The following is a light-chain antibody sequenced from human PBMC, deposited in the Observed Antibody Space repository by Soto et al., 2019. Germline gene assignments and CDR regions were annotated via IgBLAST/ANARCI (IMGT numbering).Light chain of an antibody. CDR2: DAS. CDR1: QSVSSY. CDR3: QQRGYWPLT. J-gene: IGKJ4*01. Sequence: EIVLTQSPATLSLSPGERATLSCRASQSVSSYLAWYQLKPGQAPRLLIYDASNRATGIPARFSGSGSGTDFTLTISSLEPEDFAVYYCQQRGYWPLTFGGGTKVGIK. V-gene: IGKV3-11*01.